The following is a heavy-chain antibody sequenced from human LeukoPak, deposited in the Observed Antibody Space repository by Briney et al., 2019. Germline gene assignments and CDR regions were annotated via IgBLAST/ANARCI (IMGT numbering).Heavy chain of an antibody. CDR1: GGSISSYY. CDR2: IYYSGST. J-gene: IGHJ5*02. Sequence: PSETLSLTCTVSGGSISSYYWSWIRQPPGKGLEWIGYIYYSGSTNYNPSLKSRVTISVDTSKNQFSLKLTSVTAADTAMYYCARVQEVMIRGASYWFDPWGQGTLVTVSS. CDR3: ARVQEVMIRGASYWFDP. D-gene: IGHD3-10*01. V-gene: IGHV4-59*01.